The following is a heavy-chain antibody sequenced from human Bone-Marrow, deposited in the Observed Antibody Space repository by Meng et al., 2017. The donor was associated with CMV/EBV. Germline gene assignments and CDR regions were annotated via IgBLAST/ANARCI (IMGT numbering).Heavy chain of an antibody. V-gene: IGHV1-8*02. J-gene: IGHJ4*02. CDR3: VRTPPKGDFDS. Sequence: QVQLVQSGAEGKKPGASVKVSCKASGYTFTSYNMHWVREAPGQGLEWMGWMSPETVNTGYAQKFQGRITMTSDTSITTAYMELSSLTSEDTAIYYCVRTPPKGDFDSWGQGTLVTVSS. D-gene: IGHD1-14*01. CDR2: MSPETVNT. CDR1: GYTFTSYN.